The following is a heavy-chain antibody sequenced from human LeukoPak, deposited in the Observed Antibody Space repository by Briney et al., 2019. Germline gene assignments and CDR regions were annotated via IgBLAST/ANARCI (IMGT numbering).Heavy chain of an antibody. V-gene: IGHV3-53*01. D-gene: IGHD4-17*01. Sequence: PGGSLRLSCEASGFTVSSNYMSCVREAPGKGLEWGSVIYSGGTTYYADSVKGRFTISRDNSKNTLYLQMNSLRAEDTAVYYCAREAHGDYDLHYYYYYMDVWGKGTTVTVSS. CDR1: GFTVSSNY. CDR3: AREAHGDYDLHYYYYYMDV. J-gene: IGHJ6*03. CDR2: IYSGGTT.